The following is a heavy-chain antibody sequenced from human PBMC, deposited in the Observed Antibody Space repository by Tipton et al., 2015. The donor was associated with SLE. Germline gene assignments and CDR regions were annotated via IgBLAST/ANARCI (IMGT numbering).Heavy chain of an antibody. Sequence: QSGAEVKKPGASVKVSCKASGYTFTGYYMHWVRQAPGQGLEWMGGIIPIFGTANYAQKFQGRVTITADESTSTAYMELSSLRSEDTAVYYCARDHDYYGSGSYYNVPFDYWGQGTLVTVSS. CDR3: ARDHDYYGSGSYYNVPFDY. CDR2: IIPIFGTA. D-gene: IGHD3-10*01. V-gene: IGHV1-69*13. J-gene: IGHJ4*02. CDR1: GYTFTGYY.